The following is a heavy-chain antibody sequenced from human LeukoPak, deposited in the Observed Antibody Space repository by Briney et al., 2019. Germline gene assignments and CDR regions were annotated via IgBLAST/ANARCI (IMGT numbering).Heavy chain of an antibody. CDR2: INTDGSST. J-gene: IGHJ4*02. V-gene: IGHV3-74*01. CDR1: RLTFSSYW. D-gene: IGHD6-19*01. CDR3: ARDRRQWRTEKDY. Sequence: PGGSMRLSCAVSRLTFSSYWMRWVRQAPRKGLVWVSRINTDGSSTSYADSVKGRFTISRDNAKNTLYLQMNSRRAEYTAVDYCARDRRQWRTEKDYWGQGTLVTVSS.